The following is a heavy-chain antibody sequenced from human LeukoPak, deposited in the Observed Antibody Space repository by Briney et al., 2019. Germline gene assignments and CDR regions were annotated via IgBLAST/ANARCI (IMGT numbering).Heavy chain of an antibody. J-gene: IGHJ4*02. CDR2: IIPIFGTA. CDR3: ARSPVRWLPFDY. D-gene: IGHD5-24*01. CDR1: GGTFSSYA. Sequence: GASVKVSCKAPGGTFSSYAISWVRQAPGQGLEWMGGIIPIFGTANYAQKFQGRVTITTDESTSTAYMELSSLRSEDTAVYYCARSPVRWLPFDYWGQGTLVTVSS. V-gene: IGHV1-69*05.